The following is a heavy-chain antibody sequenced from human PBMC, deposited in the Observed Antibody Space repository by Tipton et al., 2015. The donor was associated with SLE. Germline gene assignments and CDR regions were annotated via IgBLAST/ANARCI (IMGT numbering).Heavy chain of an antibody. D-gene: IGHD2-2*01. J-gene: IGHJ4*02. CDR2: IIPIFGTA. CDR1: GGTFSSYA. V-gene: IGHV1-69*01. Sequence: QSGPEVKKPGSSVKVSCKASGGTFSSYAISWVRQAPGQGLEWMGGIIPIFGTAKYAQKVQGRVTITADESTSTAYMELSSLRSEETAMYYCARGVFSGYCSSASCQYYFDYWGQGTLVTVSA. CDR3: ARGVFSGYCSSASCQYYFDY.